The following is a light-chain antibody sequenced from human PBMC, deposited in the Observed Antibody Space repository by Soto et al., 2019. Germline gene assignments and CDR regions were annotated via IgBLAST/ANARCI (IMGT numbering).Light chain of an antibody. CDR2: GAS. CDR3: QQRANWPLTT. Sequence: EVVLTQSPGTLSLSPGERATLSCRASQGVASNYLAWYQRKRGQAPRLLIYGASSRATGVPDRFSGSGSGTDFTLTISRLEPEDFAIYYCQQRANWPLTTFGHGTRLEIK. J-gene: IGKJ5*01. V-gene: IGKV3D-20*02. CDR1: QGVASNY.